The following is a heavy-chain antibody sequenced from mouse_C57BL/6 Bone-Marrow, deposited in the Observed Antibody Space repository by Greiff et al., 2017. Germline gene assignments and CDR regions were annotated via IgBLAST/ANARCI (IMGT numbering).Heavy chain of an antibody. CDR2: IWWDDDK. J-gene: IGHJ3*01. Sequence: QVTLKESGPGILQPSQTLSLTCSSSGFSLSTYGMGVGWIRQPSGKGLDWLVHIWWDDDKYYNPALKSRLTSSKDTSKNQVLLKIANVDAADTATYYCARISDSSGFPGFAYWGQGTLVTVSA. V-gene: IGHV8-8*01. D-gene: IGHD3-2*02. CDR1: GFSLSTYGMG. CDR3: ARISDSSGFPGFAY.